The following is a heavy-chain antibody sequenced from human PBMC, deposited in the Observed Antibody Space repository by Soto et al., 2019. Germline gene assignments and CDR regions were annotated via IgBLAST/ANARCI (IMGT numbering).Heavy chain of an antibody. CDR3: ATSRILEWLSDPTTEYYFDY. CDR2: FDPEDGET. Sequence: ASVKVSCKVSGYTLTELSMHWVRQAPGKGLEWMGGFDPEDGETIYAQKFQGRVTMTEDTFTNTAYMELSSLRSEDTAVNYCATSRILEWLSDPTTEYYFDYWGQGTLVTVSS. D-gene: IGHD3-3*01. V-gene: IGHV1-24*01. CDR1: GYTLTELS. J-gene: IGHJ4*02.